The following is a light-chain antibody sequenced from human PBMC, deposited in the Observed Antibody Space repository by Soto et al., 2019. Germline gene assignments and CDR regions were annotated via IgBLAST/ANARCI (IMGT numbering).Light chain of an antibody. Sequence: QSALTQPASVSGSPGQSITISCTGTSSDVGGYNYVSWYQQHPGKAPKLMIYDVSDRPSGVSNRFSGSKSGNTASLTISGLQDDDEADYYCSSYTGSSTYVFGAGTKLTVL. J-gene: IGLJ1*01. CDR3: SSYTGSSTYV. V-gene: IGLV2-14*01. CDR2: DVS. CDR1: SSDVGGYNY.